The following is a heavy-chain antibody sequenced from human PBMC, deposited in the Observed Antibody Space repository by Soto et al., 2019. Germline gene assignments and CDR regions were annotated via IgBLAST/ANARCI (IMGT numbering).Heavy chain of an antibody. CDR2: VYTSDYT. CDR1: GASIRSYY. V-gene: IGHV4-4*08. CDR3: ASSAVHPGDFCSSIGMDV. D-gene: IGHD3-10*01. Sequence: SETLSLTCSVSGASIRSYYWHWIRQPPGKGLEWIGYVYTSDYTRYSSSLKSRVTISVDTSKSQFYLKLNSVTAADTAVYYCASSAVHPGDFCSSIGMDVWGQGTTVTVSS. J-gene: IGHJ6*02.